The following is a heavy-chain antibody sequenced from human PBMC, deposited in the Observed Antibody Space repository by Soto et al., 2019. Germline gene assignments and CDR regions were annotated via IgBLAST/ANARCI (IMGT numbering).Heavy chain of an antibody. D-gene: IGHD3-9*01. J-gene: IGHJ4*02. CDR3: ARLGDDILTPSPYFDY. CDR1: GGSISSSSYY. V-gene: IGHV4-39*01. CDR2: IYYSGST. Sequence: QLQLQESGPGLVKPSETLSLTCTVSGGSISSSSYYWGWIRQPPGKGLEWIGSIYYSGSTYYNPSLKSRVIISVDTSKNQFSLKLSSVTAADTAVYYCARLGDDILTPSPYFDYWGQGTLVTVSS.